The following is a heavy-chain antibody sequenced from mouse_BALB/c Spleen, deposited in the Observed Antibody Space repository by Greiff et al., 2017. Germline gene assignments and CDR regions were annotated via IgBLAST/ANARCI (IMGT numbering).Heavy chain of an antibody. CDR1: GFTFSSFG. D-gene: IGHD1-1*01. CDR2: ISSGSSTI. V-gene: IGHV5-17*02. J-gene: IGHJ4*01. Sequence: EVQVVESGGGLVQPGGSRKLSCAASGFTFSSFGMHWVRQAPEKGLEWVAYISSGSSTIYYADTVKGRFTISRDNPKNTLFLQMTSLRSEDTAMYYCARSGAYYGSSYAMDYWGQGTSVTVSS. CDR3: ARSGAYYGSSYAMDY.